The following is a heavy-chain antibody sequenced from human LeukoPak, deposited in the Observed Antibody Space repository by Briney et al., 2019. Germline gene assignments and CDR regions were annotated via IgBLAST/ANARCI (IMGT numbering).Heavy chain of an antibody. D-gene: IGHD5-18*01. Sequence: ASVKVSCKAFGYTFTGYYMHWVRQAPGQGLEWMGWINPNSGGTTYAQKFQGRVTMTRDTSISTAYTELSRLRSDDTAVYYCAREIFVDTAMVIFDYWGQGTLVTVSS. CDR3: AREIFVDTAMVIFDY. CDR2: INPNSGGT. V-gene: IGHV1-2*02. J-gene: IGHJ4*02. CDR1: GYTFTGYY.